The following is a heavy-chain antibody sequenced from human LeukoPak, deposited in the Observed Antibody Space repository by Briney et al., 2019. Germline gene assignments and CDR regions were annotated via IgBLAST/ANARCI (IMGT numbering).Heavy chain of an antibody. CDR3: AKDPAVLYYFDY. V-gene: IGHV3-30*18. CDR1: GFTFSTYG. Sequence: PRRSLRLSCAVAGFTFSTYGMHWVRQAPGNGLEWVAVISYDGSDKYYADSVNGRFTISRHNSKNTLYLQMNSLRAEDTAVYYCAKDPAVLYYFDYWGQGTLVTVSS. CDR2: ISYDGSDK. D-gene: IGHD2/OR15-2a*01. J-gene: IGHJ4*02.